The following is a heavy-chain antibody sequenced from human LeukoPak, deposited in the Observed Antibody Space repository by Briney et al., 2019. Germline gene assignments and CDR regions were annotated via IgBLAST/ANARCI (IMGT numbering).Heavy chain of an antibody. V-gene: IGHV3-15*07. CDR1: GFTFSNAW. D-gene: IGHD3-22*01. CDR3: ASPGLEDAVIRWPLGY. Sequence: KTGGSLRLSCAASGFTFSNAWMNWVRQAPGKGLEWVGRIKSKTDGGTTDYAAPVKGRFTISRDDSKNTLYLQMNSLKTEDTAVYYCASPGLEDAVIRWPLGYWGQGTLVTVSS. J-gene: IGHJ4*02. CDR2: IKSKTDGGTT.